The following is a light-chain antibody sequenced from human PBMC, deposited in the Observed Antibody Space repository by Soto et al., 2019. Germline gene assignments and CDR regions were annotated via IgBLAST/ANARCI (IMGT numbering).Light chain of an antibody. CDR2: EVI. Sequence: QPDLHQPPSAYGSLRQSVTISYTGTSSDVGGYNYVSWYQQHPGKAPKLMIYEVIKRPSGVPDRFSGSRSGNTASLTVSGLQAEDEADYYCTSYAGSNNRYVFGSGTQLTVL. CDR1: SSDVGGYNY. CDR3: TSYAGSNNRYV. J-gene: IGLJ1*01. V-gene: IGLV2-8*01.